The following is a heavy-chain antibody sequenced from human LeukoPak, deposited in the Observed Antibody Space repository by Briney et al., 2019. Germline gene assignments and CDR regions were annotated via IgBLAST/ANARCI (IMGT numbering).Heavy chain of an antibody. D-gene: IGHD5/OR15-5a*01. CDR1: GDSVSSNSAA. Sequence: SQTLSLTCGISGDSVSSNSAAWGWIRQSPSRGLEWLGRTYYRSKWYTEYAVSVKSRIIINPDTSKNQFSLQLNSVTPEDTAVYYCVSRRYDCWGQGTRVTVSS. CDR3: VSRRYDC. CDR2: TYYRSKWYT. J-gene: IGHJ4*02. V-gene: IGHV6-1*01.